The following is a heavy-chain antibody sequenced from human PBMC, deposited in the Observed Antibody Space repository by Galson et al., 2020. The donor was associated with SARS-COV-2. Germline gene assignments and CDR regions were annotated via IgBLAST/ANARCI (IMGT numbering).Heavy chain of an antibody. V-gene: IGHV3-9*01. CDR2: ISWNSGSI. CDR3: ANGANTDFWSGYGDY. Sequence: SLRLSCAASGFTFDDYAMHWVRQAPGKGLEWVSGISWNSGSIGYADSVKGRFTISRDNAKNSLYLQMNSLRAEDTALYYCANGANTDFWSGYGDYWGQGTLVTVSS. CDR1: GFTFDDYA. J-gene: IGHJ4*02. D-gene: IGHD3-3*01.